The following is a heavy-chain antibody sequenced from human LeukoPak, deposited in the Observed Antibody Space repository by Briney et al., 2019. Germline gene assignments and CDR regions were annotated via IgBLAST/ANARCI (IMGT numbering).Heavy chain of an antibody. CDR1: GSTFSSSA. D-gene: IGHD1-14*01. CDR3: AKSTGPGDFDY. Sequence: GGSLRLSGAASGSTFSSSAMTWVRQAPGKGLEWVSAISVSAVNTYYADSLKGRFTISRDNSKNTLYLQMNRLRADDTAVYYCAKSTGPGDFDYWGQGTLVTVSS. J-gene: IGHJ4*02. V-gene: IGHV3-23*01. CDR2: ISVSAVNT.